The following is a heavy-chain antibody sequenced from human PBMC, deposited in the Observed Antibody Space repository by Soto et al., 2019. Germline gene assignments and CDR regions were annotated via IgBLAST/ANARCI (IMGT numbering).Heavy chain of an antibody. CDR3: ASDRALELGDY. Sequence: QVQLVQSGAEVKKPGASVKVSCKASGYTFTSYGFSWVRQAPGQGLEWMGWISGYNGNTNYARKLQCRVTMTADTSTTTAYMELRSLRSDDTAVYYCASDRALELGDYCCQGTLVTVSS. D-gene: IGHD1-26*01. J-gene: IGHJ4*02. V-gene: IGHV1-18*01. CDR2: ISGYNGNT. CDR1: GYTFTSYG.